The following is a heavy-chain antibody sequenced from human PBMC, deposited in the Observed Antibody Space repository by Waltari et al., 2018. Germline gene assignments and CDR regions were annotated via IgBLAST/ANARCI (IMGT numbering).Heavy chain of an antibody. Sequence: QVQLVQSGAEVKKPGSSVKVSCKASGGTFSSHAISWVRQAPGQGLEWMGGMIPIFGTANYAQKFHGRVTITADKSTSTAYMELSSLRSEDTAVYYFAMPDYYDSSGSYFDYWGQGTLVTVSS. D-gene: IGHD3-22*01. CDR2: MIPIFGTA. V-gene: IGHV1-69*14. CDR1: GGTFSSHA. J-gene: IGHJ4*02. CDR3: AMPDYYDSSGSYFDY.